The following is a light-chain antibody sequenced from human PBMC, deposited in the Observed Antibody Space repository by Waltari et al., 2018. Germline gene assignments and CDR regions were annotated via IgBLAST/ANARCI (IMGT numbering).Light chain of an antibody. CDR2: GST. V-gene: IGLV1-40*01. CDR1: GPNIGAGYD. Sequence: QSVLTQPPSVSGAPGQRVTIPCPGGGPNIGAGYDVHWYQQLPRAAPRLLIYGSTSRPLGVPDRFFGSTSGTSASLAITGLQAEDEADYYCQSYDTSLSVVFGGGTKLTVL. CDR3: QSYDTSLSVV. J-gene: IGLJ3*02.